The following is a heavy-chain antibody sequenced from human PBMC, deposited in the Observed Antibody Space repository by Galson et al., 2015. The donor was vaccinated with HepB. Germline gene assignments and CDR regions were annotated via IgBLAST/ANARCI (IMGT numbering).Heavy chain of an antibody. Sequence: SVKVSCKASGYTFTSYGISWVRQAPGQGLEWMGWISAYNGNTNYAQKLQGRVTMTTDTSTSTAYMELRSLRSDDTAVYYCARDRYCSSTSCYFSWSDPWGQGTLVTVSS. CDR1: GYTFTSYG. V-gene: IGHV1-18*01. J-gene: IGHJ5*02. CDR3: ARDRYCSSTSCYFSWSDP. D-gene: IGHD2-2*01. CDR2: ISAYNGNT.